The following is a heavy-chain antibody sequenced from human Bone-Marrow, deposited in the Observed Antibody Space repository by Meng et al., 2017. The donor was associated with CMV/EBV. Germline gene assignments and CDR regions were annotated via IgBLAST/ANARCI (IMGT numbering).Heavy chain of an antibody. Sequence: ASVKVSCKASGYTFTSYGISWVRQAPGQGLEWMGRISAYNGNTNYAQKLQGRVTMTTDTSTSTAYMELRSLRSDDTAVYYCARHPVIVGAIADYYYYYGMDVWGQGTTVTVSS. CDR1: GYTFTSYG. D-gene: IGHD1-26*01. V-gene: IGHV1-18*01. J-gene: IGHJ6*02. CDR3: ARHPVIVGAIADYYYYYGMDV. CDR2: ISAYNGNT.